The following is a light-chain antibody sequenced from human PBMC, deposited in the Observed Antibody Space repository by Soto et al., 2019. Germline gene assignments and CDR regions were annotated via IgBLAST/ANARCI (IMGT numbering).Light chain of an antibody. J-gene: IGLJ3*02. CDR1: TGAVTSGHY. CDR3: LLQDSEIRV. CDR2: DAT. V-gene: IGLV7-46*01. Sequence: QTVVTQEPSLTVSPGGTVTLTCGSSTGAVTSGHYPSWFQQRPGQAPKTLIYDATNKYPWTPARFSGSLFGGKAALTLWGAQPEDEAEYYCLLQDSEIRVFGGGTKLTVL.